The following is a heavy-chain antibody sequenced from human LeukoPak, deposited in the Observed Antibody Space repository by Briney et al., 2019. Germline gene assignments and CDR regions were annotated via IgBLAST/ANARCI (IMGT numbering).Heavy chain of an antibody. CDR2: ISYDGSNK. V-gene: IGHV3-30*04. D-gene: IGHD6-13*01. CDR1: GFTFSSYA. J-gene: IGHJ4*02. CDR3: ARERAKYSSSWYFGY. Sequence: GGSLRLSCAASGFTFSSYAMHWVRQAPGKGLEWVAVISYDGSNKYYADSVKGRFTISRDNSKNTLYLQMNSLRAEDTAVHYCARERAKYSSSWYFGYWGQGTLVTVSS.